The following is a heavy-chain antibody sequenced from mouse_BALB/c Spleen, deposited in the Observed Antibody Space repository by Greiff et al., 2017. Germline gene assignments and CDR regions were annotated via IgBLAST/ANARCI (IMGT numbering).Heavy chain of an antibody. CDR3: AREKGNYVTAMDY. D-gene: IGHD2-1*01. J-gene: IGHJ4*01. CDR1: GYTFTSYN. CDR2: IYPGNGDT. V-gene: IGHV1-12*01. Sequence: QVQLQQPGAELVKPGASVKMSCKASGYTFTSYNMHWVKQTPGQGLEWIGAIYPGNGDTSYNQKFKGKATLTADKSSSTAYMQLSSLTSEDSAVYYGAREKGNYVTAMDYWGQGTSVTVSS.